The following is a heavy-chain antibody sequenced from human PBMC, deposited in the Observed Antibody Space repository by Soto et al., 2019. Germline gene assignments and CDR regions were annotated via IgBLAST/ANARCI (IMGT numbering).Heavy chain of an antibody. CDR1: GFTFSRYV. V-gene: IGHV3-23*01. J-gene: IGHJ5*02. Sequence: GGSLRLSCAGSGFTFSRYVMSWVRQAPGKGLDWVSGITGSGRDTYYADSVKGRFTISRDNSKNMVFLQMDSLRVEDTAVYYCAREGALKPFSSWGQGALVTVSS. CDR3: AREGALKPFSS. CDR2: ITGSGRDT.